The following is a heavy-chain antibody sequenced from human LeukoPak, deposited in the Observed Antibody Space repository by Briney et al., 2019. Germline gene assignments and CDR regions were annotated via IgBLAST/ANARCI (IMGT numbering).Heavy chain of an antibody. CDR2: INPSGGST. V-gene: IGHV1-46*01. J-gene: IGHJ4*02. CDR1: GYTFTSYY. D-gene: IGHD1-26*01. Sequence: ASVKVSCKASGYTFTSYYMHWVRQAPGQGLEWMGIINPSGGSTSYAQKFQGRVTMTRDTSTSTVYMELSSLRSEDTAVYYCARLRGLYSDTNRYQTALDCWGQGTLVTVSS. CDR3: ARLRGLYSDTNRYQTALDC.